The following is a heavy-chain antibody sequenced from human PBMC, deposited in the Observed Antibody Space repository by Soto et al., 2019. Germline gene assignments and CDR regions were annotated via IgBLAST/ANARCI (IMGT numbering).Heavy chain of an antibody. CDR1: GGSISSYY. V-gene: IGHV4-59*08. J-gene: IGHJ6*03. D-gene: IGHD3-10*01. CDR2: IYYSGST. Sequence: SETLSLTCTVSGGSISSYYWSWIRQPPWKGLEWIGYIYYSGSTNYNPSLKSRVTISVDTSKNQFSLKLSSVTAADTAVYYCARRDGSGGIMDVWGKGTTVTVSS. CDR3: ARRDGSGGIMDV.